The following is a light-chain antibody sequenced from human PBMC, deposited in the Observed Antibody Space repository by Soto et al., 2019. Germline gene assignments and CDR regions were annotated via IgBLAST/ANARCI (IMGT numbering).Light chain of an antibody. Sequence: EIVLTQSPATLSLSPGERATLSCGASQSVCSHLAWYQQKPGQAPRLLIYDASNRATGIPARFSGSGSGTDFTLTISSLEPEDYGVYYCQQRSNWPITFRQGTRLEIK. J-gene: IGKJ5*01. CDR1: QSVCSH. CDR2: DAS. V-gene: IGKV3-11*01. CDR3: QQRSNWPIT.